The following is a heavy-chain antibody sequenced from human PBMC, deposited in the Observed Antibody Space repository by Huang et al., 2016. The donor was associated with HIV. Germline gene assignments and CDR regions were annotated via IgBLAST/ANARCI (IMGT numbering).Heavy chain of an antibody. CDR1: GFTFGDYA. CDR2: IRSRTYGGTT. D-gene: IGHD1-1*01. Sequence: EVQLVESGGGLVKPGRSLRLSCTTSGFTFGDYAMSWFRQAPGKGLEWVGFIRSRTYGGTTEYAASVKGRFTISRDDSKSIAYLQMNSLKTDDTAVYYCTRDGRWEQLSYYFDYWGQGTLVTVSS. CDR3: TRDGRWEQLSYYFDY. V-gene: IGHV3-49*05. J-gene: IGHJ4*02.